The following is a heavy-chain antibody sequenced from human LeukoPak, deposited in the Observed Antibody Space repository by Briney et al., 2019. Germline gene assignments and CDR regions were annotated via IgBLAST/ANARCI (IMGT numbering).Heavy chain of an antibody. Sequence: GGSLRLSCAASGFTVSSNYMSWVRQAPGKGLEWVSAIYSGGSTYYADSVKGRFTISRDNSKNTLYLQMNSLRAEDTAVYYCSRGANSHYDSSGYHYFDYWGQGTLVTVSS. CDR3: SRGANSHYDSSGYHYFDY. J-gene: IGHJ4*02. V-gene: IGHV3-66*01. D-gene: IGHD3-22*01. CDR1: GFTVSSNY. CDR2: IYSGGST.